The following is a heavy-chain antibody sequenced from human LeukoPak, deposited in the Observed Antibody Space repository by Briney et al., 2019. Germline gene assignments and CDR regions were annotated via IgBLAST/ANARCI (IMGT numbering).Heavy chain of an antibody. CDR3: ARDLYLGYNYGSYYYYYMDV. V-gene: IGHV4-59*01. J-gene: IGHJ6*03. D-gene: IGHD5-18*01. CDR1: GGSLNDYY. Sequence: SETLSLTCTVSGGSLNDYYWTWIRQPPGKGLEWVGYNYYTGSTNYNPSLKSRVTISLDTSKNQFSLKLNSATAADTAVYFCARDLYLGYNYGSYYYYYMDVWGKGTTVTVSS. CDR2: NYYTGST.